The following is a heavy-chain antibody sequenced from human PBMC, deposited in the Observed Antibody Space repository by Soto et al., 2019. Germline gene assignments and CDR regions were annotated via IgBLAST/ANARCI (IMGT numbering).Heavy chain of an antibody. CDR2: IYYPGTT. CDR3: ARDTGFYGVYNWFDP. Sequence: QVQLQESGPGLLKPSQTLSLTCTVSGGSISGAAYYWGWIRHLPGKGLEWNGYIYYPGTTYYRPSLESRVTISLDTAKNQFSLKLTSVTAADTAVYYCARDTGFYGVYNWFDPWGQGTLVTVSS. D-gene: IGHD2-8*01. V-gene: IGHV4-31*03. J-gene: IGHJ5*02. CDR1: GGSISGAAYY.